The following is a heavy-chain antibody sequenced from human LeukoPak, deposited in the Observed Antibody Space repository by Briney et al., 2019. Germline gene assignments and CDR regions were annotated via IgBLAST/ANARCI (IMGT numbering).Heavy chain of an antibody. Sequence: GWSLRLSCAASGFTFSSYAMGWVRQAPGKGLEGVSAISGSGGSTYYADSGKGRFTISRDNSKNMLYLQMNSLRAEDTAVYYCAKGRYSYLYFFDYWGQGTLVTVSS. CDR3: AKGRYSYLYFFDY. V-gene: IGHV3-23*01. J-gene: IGHJ4*02. CDR2: ISGSGGST. D-gene: IGHD5-18*01. CDR1: GFTFSSYA.